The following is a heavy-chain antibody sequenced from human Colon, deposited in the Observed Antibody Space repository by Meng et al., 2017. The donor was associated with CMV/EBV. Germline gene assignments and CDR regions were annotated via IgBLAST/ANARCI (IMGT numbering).Heavy chain of an antibody. Sequence: GESLKISCAASGFSISNSRMSWVRRAPGKGLEWISRIRDSDGVASYADSVRGRFTISRDISQNTLYLQMNSLKVEDTAVYYCTKGATFGVTASDYWGQGTLVTVSS. J-gene: IGHJ4*02. CDR3: TKGATFGVTASDY. D-gene: IGHD2-21*02. V-gene: IGHV3-23*01. CDR1: GFSISNSR. CDR2: IRDSDGVA.